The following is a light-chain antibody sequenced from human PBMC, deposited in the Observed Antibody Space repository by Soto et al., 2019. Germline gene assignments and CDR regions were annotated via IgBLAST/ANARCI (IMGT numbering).Light chain of an antibody. CDR2: DVS. CDR1: SSDVGGSNY. Sequence: QSALTQPASVSGSPGQSITISCTGTSSDVGGSNYVSWYQHYPGKAPKLIIYDVSTRPSGVSNRFSGSKSGNTASLTISGLQAEDEADYYCSSYTSSNSVVFGGGTKVTVL. CDR3: SSYTSSNSVV. J-gene: IGLJ2*01. V-gene: IGLV2-14*03.